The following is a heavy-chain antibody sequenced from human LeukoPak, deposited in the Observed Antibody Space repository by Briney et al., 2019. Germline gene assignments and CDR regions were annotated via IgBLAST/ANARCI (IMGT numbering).Heavy chain of an antibody. Sequence: GGSLRLSCAASGFTFDDYTMHWVRQAPGKGLEWVSLISWDGGSTYYADSVKGRFTISRDNAKNSLYLQMNSLRAEDTAVYYCARDPLFYYGSGSYYNVKTYWGQGTLVTVSS. D-gene: IGHD3-10*01. CDR2: ISWDGGST. CDR1: GFTFDDYT. V-gene: IGHV3-43*01. CDR3: ARDPLFYYGSGSYYNVKTY. J-gene: IGHJ4*02.